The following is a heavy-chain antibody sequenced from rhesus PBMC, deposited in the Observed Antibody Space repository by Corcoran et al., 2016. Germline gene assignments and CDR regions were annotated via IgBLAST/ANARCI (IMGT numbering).Heavy chain of an antibody. CDR3: ARSGTYYFYFDY. Sequence: QVQLQESGPVLVKPSETLSLTCPVHGGYINWGHYYWYWSRHPPGKGLEGIGYITYSGSTKYNPSLKSRVAFSRDTSKNQFSLKLSSVTAADTAVYYCARSGTYYFYFDYWGQGVLVTVSS. CDR1: GGYINWGHYY. V-gene: IGHV4-122*02. D-gene: IGHD3-16*01. J-gene: IGHJ4*01. CDR2: ITYSGST.